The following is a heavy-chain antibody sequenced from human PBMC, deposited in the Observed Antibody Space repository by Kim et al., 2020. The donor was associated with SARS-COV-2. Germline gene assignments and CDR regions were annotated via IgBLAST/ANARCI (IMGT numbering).Heavy chain of an antibody. J-gene: IGHJ6*02. Sequence: IGYADSVKGRFTTSIDNAKNSLYLQMNSLRPEDTAVYYCTKDVLAGGADVWGQGTAVIVSS. V-gene: IGHV3-9*01. CDR3: TKDVLAGGADV. CDR2: I. D-gene: IGHD3-3*02.